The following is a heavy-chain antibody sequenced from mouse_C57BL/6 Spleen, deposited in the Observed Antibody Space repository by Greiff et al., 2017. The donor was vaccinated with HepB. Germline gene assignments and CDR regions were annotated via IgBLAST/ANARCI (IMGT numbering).Heavy chain of an antibody. CDR1: GYSFTGYY. CDR3: ARSHYGLYAMDY. D-gene: IGHD1-1*02. V-gene: IGHV1-42*01. J-gene: IGHJ4*01. CDR2: INPSTGGT. Sequence: EVKLMESGPELVKPGASVKISCKASGYSFTGYYMNWVKQSPEKSLEWIGEINPSTGGTTYNQKFKAKATLTVDKSSSTAYMQLKSLTSEDSAVYYCARSHYGLYAMDYWGQGTSVTVSS.